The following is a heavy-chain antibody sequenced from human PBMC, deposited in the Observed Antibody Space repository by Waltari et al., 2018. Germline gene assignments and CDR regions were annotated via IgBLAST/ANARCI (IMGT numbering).Heavy chain of an antibody. D-gene: IGHD2-21*02. Sequence: QVQLQDSGPSVLTPSETLSFICTVSGGSISGFYWSWVRQHPGKALGRMGYLSYTRSPNFNSSLNSRVSTAVDTSKNQYSLKVSSVTAGETAFDYCARGGGGDWEWFDPWGQGTLVTVSS. V-gene: IGHV4-59*01. CDR2: LSYTRSP. CDR3: ARGGGGDWEWFDP. CDR1: GGSISGFY. J-gene: IGHJ5*02.